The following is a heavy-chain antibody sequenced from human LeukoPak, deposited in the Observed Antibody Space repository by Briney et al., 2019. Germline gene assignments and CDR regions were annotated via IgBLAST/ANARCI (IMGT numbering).Heavy chain of an antibody. V-gene: IGHV3-23*01. D-gene: IGHD2-15*01. Sequence: PGGSLRLSCAASGFTFSSYAMNWVRQAPGNGLEWVSSITGSGGDAYYADSVKGRFTISRDNSKNTLDLQMSSLRAEDTAVYYCAKGPKGCSGSSCYYFFDFWGQGALITVSS. CDR2: ITGSGGDA. J-gene: IGHJ4*02. CDR1: GFTFSSYA. CDR3: AKGPKGCSGSSCYYFFDF.